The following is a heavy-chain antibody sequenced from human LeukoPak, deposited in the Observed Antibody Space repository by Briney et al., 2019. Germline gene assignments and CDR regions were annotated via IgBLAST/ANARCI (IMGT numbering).Heavy chain of an antibody. J-gene: IGHJ3*02. Sequence: EASAKVSCKASGYTFTSYGISWVRQAPGQGLEWMGWISAYNGNTNYAQKLQGRVTMTTDTSTSTAYMELRSLRSDDTAVYYCARDVGYCSSTSCYGQNAFDIWGQGTMVTVST. V-gene: IGHV1-18*01. CDR2: ISAYNGNT. D-gene: IGHD2-2*01. CDR3: ARDVGYCSSTSCYGQNAFDI. CDR1: GYTFTSYG.